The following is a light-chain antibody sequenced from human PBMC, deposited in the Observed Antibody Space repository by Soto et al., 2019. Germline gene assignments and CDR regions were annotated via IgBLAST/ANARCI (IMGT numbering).Light chain of an antibody. Sequence: QSALTQPASVSGSPGQSITISCTGTSSDIGGYNYVSWYQQHPGNPPKLMIYEVSNRPSGVSNRFSGSKSGNTASLTISGLQAEVEADYYCSSHTTSNTQVFGGGTKLTVL. J-gene: IGLJ3*02. CDR1: SSDIGGYNY. CDR2: EVS. V-gene: IGLV2-14*01. CDR3: SSHTTSNTQV.